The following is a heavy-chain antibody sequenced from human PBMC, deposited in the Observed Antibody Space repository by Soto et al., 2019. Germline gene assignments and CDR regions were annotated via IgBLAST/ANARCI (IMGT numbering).Heavy chain of an antibody. J-gene: IGHJ4*02. CDR2: IAYDGSSQ. CDR1: GFIFSNHA. CDR3: VGELSSRRLDY. D-gene: IGHD3-16*02. Sequence: QVQLVDSGGGMVQPGTSLRLSCAASGFIFSNHAMHWVRQAPGKGLEWVAGIAYDGSSQYYADSVRGRFTISRDNSRNSQYIQMSSLKVEDTAVNYFVGELSSRRLDYWGQGTLVTVSS. V-gene: IGHV3-30-3*01.